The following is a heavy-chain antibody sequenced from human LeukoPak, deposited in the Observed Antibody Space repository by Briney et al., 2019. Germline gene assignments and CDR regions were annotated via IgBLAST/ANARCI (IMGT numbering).Heavy chain of an antibody. CDR1: GFTFSSYW. J-gene: IGHJ4*02. V-gene: IGHV3-7*01. D-gene: IGHD4-11*01. CDR3: AKDAQRGFDYSNSLEY. CDR2: IKQDGSEK. Sequence: GGSLRLSCAASGFTFSSYWMSWVRQAPGKGLEWVANIKQDGSEKYYVDSVKGRFIIYRDDSQNTVYLQMNSLRAEDTAVYYCAKDAQRGFDYSNSLEYWGQGSLVTVSS.